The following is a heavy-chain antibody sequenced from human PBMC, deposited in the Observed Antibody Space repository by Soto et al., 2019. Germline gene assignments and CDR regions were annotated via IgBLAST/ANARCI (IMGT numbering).Heavy chain of an antibody. Sequence: SETLSLTCAVSGGSISSGGYSWSWIRQPPGKGLEWIGYIYHSGSTYYNPSLKSRVTISVDRSKNQFSLKLSSVTAADTAVYYCARGMTTKLDYWGQGTLVTVSS. J-gene: IGHJ4*02. CDR3: ARGMTTKLDY. CDR2: IYHSGST. CDR1: GGSISSGGYS. V-gene: IGHV4-30-2*01. D-gene: IGHD4-17*01.